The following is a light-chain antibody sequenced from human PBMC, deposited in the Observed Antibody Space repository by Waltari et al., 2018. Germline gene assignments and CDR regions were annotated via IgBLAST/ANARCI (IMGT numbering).Light chain of an antibody. J-gene: IGLJ3*02. CDR2: DNS. CDR3: ATWDSSLSAL. CDR1: NSNIGNNY. V-gene: IGLV1-51*01. Sequence: PPSVSAAPGQKVTISCSGSNSNIGNNYVAWYQQLPGTAPKLLIYDNSERPSGIPDRFSGSKSGTSATLDITGLQTGDEADYYCATWDSSLSALFGGGTKLTVL.